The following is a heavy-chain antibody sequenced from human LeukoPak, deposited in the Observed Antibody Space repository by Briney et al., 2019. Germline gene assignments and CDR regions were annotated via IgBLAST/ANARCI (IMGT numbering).Heavy chain of an antibody. J-gene: IGHJ3*02. CDR2: VIGSGGGT. D-gene: IGHD2-2*02. CDR1: GFTFSSYA. V-gene: IGHV3-23*01. Sequence: GGSLRLSCAASGFTFSSYAMSWVRQAPGQGLEWVSTVIGSGGGTYYADSVKGRFTISRDNSKNTLYLQLDSLRAEDTALYYCAKEGYCSSTSCYRGAFDNWGQGTMVTVSS. CDR3: AKEGYCSSTSCYRGAFDN.